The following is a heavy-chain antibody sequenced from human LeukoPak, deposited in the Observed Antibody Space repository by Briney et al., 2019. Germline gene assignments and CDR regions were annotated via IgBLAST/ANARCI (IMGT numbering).Heavy chain of an antibody. CDR2: ISSSGSYI. CDR1: AFTFSSYS. J-gene: IGHJ4*02. CDR3: AKGGSYRSQPYFDY. V-gene: IGHV3-21*01. Sequence: GGSLRLSCAASAFTFSSYSMNWVRQAPGKGLEWVSSISSSGSYIYYADSVKGRFTISRDNAKNSLYLQMNSLRAEDTAVYYCAKGGSYRSQPYFDYWGQGTPVTVSS. D-gene: IGHD3-16*02.